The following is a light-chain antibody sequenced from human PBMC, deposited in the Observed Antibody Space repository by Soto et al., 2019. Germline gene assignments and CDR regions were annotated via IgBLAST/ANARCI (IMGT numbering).Light chain of an antibody. J-gene: IGKJ1*01. CDR3: QQYNKWHQT. V-gene: IGKV3-15*01. CDR2: GAS. Sequence: EIVSTQSKATMSLSPGARSTISSRDSPSVSSSYLAWYQEKPGQAPRLLIYGASTRATDIQHSFTGSGSGTEFTLTIRSMQSEDIAVYYCQQYNKWHQTLGKGHQVDLK. CDR1: PSVSSSY.